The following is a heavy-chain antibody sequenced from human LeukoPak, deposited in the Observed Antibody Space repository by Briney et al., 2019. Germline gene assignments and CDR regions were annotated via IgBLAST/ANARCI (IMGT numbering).Heavy chain of an antibody. CDR2: IYYSGST. J-gene: IGHJ4*02. CDR3: ARRGGRYGSSFDY. V-gene: IGHV4-39*01. CDR1: GGSISSSTYY. Sequence: PSETLSLTCTVSGGSISSSTYYWGWIRQPPGKGLEWIGSIYYSGSTYYNPSLKSRVTISVDTSKNQFSLKLSSVTAADTAVYYCARRGGRYGSSFDYWGQGTLVTVSS. D-gene: IGHD6-13*01.